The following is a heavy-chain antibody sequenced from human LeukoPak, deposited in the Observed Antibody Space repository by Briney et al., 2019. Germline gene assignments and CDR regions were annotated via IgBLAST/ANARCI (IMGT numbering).Heavy chain of an antibody. CDR1: GFTFNTFW. D-gene: IGHD2-2*01. CDR3: SGRDSSRNPWAY. V-gene: IGHV3-7*01. Sequence: GGSLRLSCAASGFTFNTFWMNWVRLAPGRGLEWLANVRPDGSDKYYVDSVRGRFTISRDNGKNLVYLEMNSLRVEDTAVYYCSGRDSSRNPWAYWGQGTLVSVSS. J-gene: IGHJ4*02. CDR2: VRPDGSDK.